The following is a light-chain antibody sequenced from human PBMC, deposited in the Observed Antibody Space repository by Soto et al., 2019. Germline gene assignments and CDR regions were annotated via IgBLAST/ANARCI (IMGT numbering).Light chain of an antibody. CDR1: SSDVGGYNY. Sequence: QSALTQPASVSGSPGQSITISCTGTSSDVGGYNYVSWYQQHPGKAPKVMIYEVSNRPSGVSDRFSGSKSGNTASLTISGLQAEDGADYYCSSYTSSSTYVFGTGTKLTVL. V-gene: IGLV2-14*01. CDR2: EVS. J-gene: IGLJ1*01. CDR3: SSYTSSSTYV.